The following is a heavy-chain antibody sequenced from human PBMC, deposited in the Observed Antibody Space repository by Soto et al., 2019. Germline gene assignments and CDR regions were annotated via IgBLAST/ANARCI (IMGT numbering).Heavy chain of an antibody. CDR3: AKDRERCISGRYGIIGYYGMDV. CDR1: GFAFSSYA. V-gene: IGHV3-23*01. D-gene: IGHD3-10*01. J-gene: IGHJ6*02. Sequence: EVQLLESGGNLVQPGGSLRLSCAASGFAFSSYAMNWVRQAPGKGLEWVSGISASGDSAYYADSVKGRFTISRDNSKNTLYLQMNSLRAEDTAVYYCAKDRERCISGRYGIIGYYGMDVWGQGTTVTVSS. CDR2: ISASGDSA.